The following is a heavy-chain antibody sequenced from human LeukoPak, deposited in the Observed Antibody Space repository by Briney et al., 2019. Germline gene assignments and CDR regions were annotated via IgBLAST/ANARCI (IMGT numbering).Heavy chain of an antibody. Sequence: KTGGSLRLSCTASGFTFRTYAMTWVRQAPGKGLEWIGSIYHLGGAYYRQSLLSRATISIDRSKDHIYLKLTSVTATDTAVYYCANHREGSYFESWGQGTLVTVSS. CDR2: IYHLGGA. V-gene: IGHV4-39*02. CDR1: GFTFRTYAMT. CDR3: ANHREGSYFES. J-gene: IGHJ4*02. D-gene: IGHD3-10*01.